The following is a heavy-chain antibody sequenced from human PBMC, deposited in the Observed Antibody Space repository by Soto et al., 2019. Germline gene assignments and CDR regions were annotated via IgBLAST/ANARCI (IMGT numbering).Heavy chain of an antibody. J-gene: IGHJ4*02. CDR1: GFTFSSYG. CDR3: AREGSAAGIDY. Sequence: QVQLVESGGGVVQPGRSLRLSCAASGFTFSSYGMHWVRQAPGKGLEWVAVIWYDGSNKYYADSVKGRFTISRDNSKNTLYRQMNSLRAEDTAVYYCAREGSAAGIDYWGQGTLVTVSS. D-gene: IGHD3-10*01. V-gene: IGHV3-33*01. CDR2: IWYDGSNK.